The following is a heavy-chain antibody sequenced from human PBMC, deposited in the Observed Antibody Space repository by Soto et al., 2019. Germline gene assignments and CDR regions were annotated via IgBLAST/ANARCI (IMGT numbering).Heavy chain of an antibody. J-gene: IGHJ6*02. V-gene: IGHV3-74*01. CDR3: ARDRVPQLGYYGMDV. Sequence: GGSLRLSCAASGFIFNSYWMHWVRQAPWKGLVWVSRINTDESSRSYADSVKGRFTISRDNAKSTLYLQMNSLRAEDTAVYFCARDRVPQLGYYGMDVWGQGTTVTV. D-gene: IGHD2-2*01. CDR1: GFIFNSYW. CDR2: INTDESSR.